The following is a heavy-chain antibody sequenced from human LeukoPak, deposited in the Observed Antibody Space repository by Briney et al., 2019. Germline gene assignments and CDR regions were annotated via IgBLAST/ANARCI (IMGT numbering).Heavy chain of an antibody. CDR1: GFTFSSYG. CDR2: ISYDGSNK. V-gene: IGHV3-30*18. CDR3: AKDPPYDSSGYSPGY. D-gene: IGHD3-22*01. Sequence: PGGSLRLSCAASGFTFSSYGMHWVRQAPGKGLEWVAVISYDGSNKYYADSVKGRFTISRDNSKNTLYLQMNSLRAEDTAVYYCAKDPPYDSSGYSPGYWGQGTLVTVSS. J-gene: IGHJ4*02.